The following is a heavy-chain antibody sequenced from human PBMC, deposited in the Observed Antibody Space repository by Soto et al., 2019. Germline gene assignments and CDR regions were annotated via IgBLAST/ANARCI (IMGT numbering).Heavy chain of an antibody. D-gene: IGHD4-4*01. CDR1: GYTFTSYA. J-gene: IGHJ5*02. Sequence: ASVKVSCKASGYTFTSYAMHWVRQAPGQRLEWMGWINAGNGNTKYSQKFQGRVTITRDTSASTAYMELSSLRSEDTAVYYCARDMTTVTTYWLDPWGQGTLVTFSS. V-gene: IGHV1-3*01. CDR3: ARDMTTVTTYWLDP. CDR2: INAGNGNT.